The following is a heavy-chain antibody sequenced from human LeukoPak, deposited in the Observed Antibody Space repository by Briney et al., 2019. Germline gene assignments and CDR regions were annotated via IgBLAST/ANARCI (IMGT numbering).Heavy chain of an antibody. Sequence: SGTLSLTCDVSGDSISGSNWWNWVRQPPGKGLEWIGGIYHSGSTNYNPSLKSRVTMSVDKSKNQLSLKLSSVTAADTAVFYCVRRRYNYGFDSWGQGSLVTVSS. CDR1: GDSISGSNW. CDR2: IYHSGST. CDR3: VRRRYNYGFDS. J-gene: IGHJ4*02. V-gene: IGHV4-4*02. D-gene: IGHD5-18*01.